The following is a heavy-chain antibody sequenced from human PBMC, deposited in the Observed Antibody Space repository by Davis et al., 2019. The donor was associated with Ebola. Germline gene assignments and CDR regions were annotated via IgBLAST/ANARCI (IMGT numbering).Heavy chain of an antibody. V-gene: IGHV1-18*01. Sequence: AASVKVSCKTSGYTFTDYGITWVRQAPGQGPEWMGWISPYNGKTNYAQKLQGRVTMTTDTSTSTAYMELRSLRSDDTAVYYCARDVEVVGIAAGSYLYYYYGMDVWGQGTTVTVSS. CDR1: GYTFTDYG. CDR2: ISPYNGKT. J-gene: IGHJ6*02. D-gene: IGHD3-10*01. CDR3: ARDVEVVGIAAGSYLYYYYGMDV.